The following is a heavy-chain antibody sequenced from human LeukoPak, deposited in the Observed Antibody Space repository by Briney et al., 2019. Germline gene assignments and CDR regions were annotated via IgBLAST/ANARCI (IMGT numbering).Heavy chain of an antibody. V-gene: IGHV3-23*01. Sequence: GGSLRLSCAASGFTFSSYAMSWVRQAPGKGLEWVSAISGSGGSTYYADSVKGRFTISRDNSKNTLYLQMNSLRAEDTAVSYCAKVSMGWPDAFDIWGQGTMVTVSS. D-gene: IGHD2/OR15-2a*01. CDR2: ISGSGGST. CDR1: GFTFSSYA. J-gene: IGHJ3*02. CDR3: AKVSMGWPDAFDI.